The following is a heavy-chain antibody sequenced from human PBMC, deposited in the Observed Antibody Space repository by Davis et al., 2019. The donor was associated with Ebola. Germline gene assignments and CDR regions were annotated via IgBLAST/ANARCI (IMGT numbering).Heavy chain of an antibody. CDR1: GFTFGDYA. D-gene: IGHD3-22*01. CDR2: IRSKAYGGTT. J-gene: IGHJ5*02. Sequence: GESLKISCTASGFTFGDYAMSWVRQAPGKGLEWVGFIRSKAYGGTTEYAASVKGRFTISRDDSKSIAYLQMNSLKTEDTAVYYCTRGAEDYYDSSGYSNWFDPWGQGTLVTVSS. V-gene: IGHV3-49*04. CDR3: TRGAEDYYDSSGYSNWFDP.